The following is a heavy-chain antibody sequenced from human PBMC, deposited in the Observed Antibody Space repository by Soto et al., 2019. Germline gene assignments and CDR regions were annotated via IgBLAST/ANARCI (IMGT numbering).Heavy chain of an antibody. Sequence: QVQLQESGPGVVEPSGTLSLTCAVSGGSISSSNWWSWVRQPPGRGLEWIGEIYHTGTSNYNPSLKSRVTISVDTSKNQFSLSLTSVTAADTAVYYCAGERAQGYGMDVWGQGTTVTVSS. CDR3: AGERAQGYGMDV. CDR1: GGSISSSNW. CDR2: IYHTGTS. V-gene: IGHV4-4*02. J-gene: IGHJ6*02.